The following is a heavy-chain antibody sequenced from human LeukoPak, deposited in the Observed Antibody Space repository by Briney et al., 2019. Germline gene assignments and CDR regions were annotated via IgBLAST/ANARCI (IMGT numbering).Heavy chain of an antibody. J-gene: IGHJ6*03. CDR3: ARQGDDRSASYTYYYYYFMDV. CDR2: TYTRGTT. V-gene: IGHV4-4*09. CDR1: GGSSSSYY. D-gene: IGHD3-3*01. Sequence: PSETLSLICSVTGGSSSSYYWSWIRQPPGGGLEWIGYTYTRGTTKYSPSLKSRATISVDTSKNQLSLKLSSLTAADTGVYYCARQGDDRSASYTYYYYYFMDVWGTGTTVTVSS.